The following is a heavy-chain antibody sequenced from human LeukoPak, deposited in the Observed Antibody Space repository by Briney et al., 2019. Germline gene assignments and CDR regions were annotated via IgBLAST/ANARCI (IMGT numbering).Heavy chain of an antibody. J-gene: IGHJ4*02. CDR1: GFTFSSYE. CDR3: ARGGPWDILTGYYGWFDY. V-gene: IGHV3-48*03. D-gene: IGHD3-9*01. CDR2: ISSSGSTI. Sequence: GGSLRLSCAASGFTFSSYEMNWVRQAPGKGLEWVSYISSSGSTINYADSVKGRFTISRDNAKNSLYLQMNSLRAEDTAVYYCARGGPWDILTGYYGWFDYWGQGTLVTVSS.